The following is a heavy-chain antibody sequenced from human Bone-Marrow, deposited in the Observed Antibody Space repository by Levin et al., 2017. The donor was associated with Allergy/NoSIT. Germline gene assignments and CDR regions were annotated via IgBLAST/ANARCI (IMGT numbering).Heavy chain of an antibody. Sequence: SQTLSLTCTVSGGSISSSYWSWIRQPPGKGLEWIGYIYYSGSTNYNPSLKSRVTISVDTSKNQFSLKLSSVTAADTAVYYCARVVVVVPAANYYYYMDVWGKGTTVTVSS. D-gene: IGHD2-2*01. CDR1: GGSISSSY. CDR3: ARVVVVVPAANYYYYMDV. V-gene: IGHV4-59*01. CDR2: IYYSGST. J-gene: IGHJ6*03.